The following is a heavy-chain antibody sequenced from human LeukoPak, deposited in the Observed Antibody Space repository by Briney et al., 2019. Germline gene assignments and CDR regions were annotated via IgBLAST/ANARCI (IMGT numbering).Heavy chain of an antibody. J-gene: IGHJ5*02. CDR3: AQVNYGDYGNWFDP. V-gene: IGHV4-4*07. CDR1: GGSFSSYY. Sequence: PSETLCLICAVSGGSFSSYYWSWIRQPAGKGLEWIGRIYISGSTNYNPSLESRVTMSVDTSKNQFSLKLSSVTAADTAVYYCAQVNYGDYGNWFDPWGQGTLVTVSS. D-gene: IGHD4-17*01. CDR2: IYISGST.